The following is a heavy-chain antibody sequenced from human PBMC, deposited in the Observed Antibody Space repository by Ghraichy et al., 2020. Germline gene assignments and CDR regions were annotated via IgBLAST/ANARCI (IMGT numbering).Heavy chain of an antibody. CDR1: GGTFSTYS. D-gene: IGHD2-2*01. CDR2: VIPNLGVS. Sequence: SVKVSCKASGGTFSTYSINWVRQAPGQGLEWMGRVIPNLGVSNYAQRFQGRVTMTADKSTGTAYMDLSGLRYDDTAIFYCVTQRDCSTTSCYPGPDFDSWGQGTLVTVSS. CDR3: VTQRDCSTTSCYPGPDFDS. J-gene: IGHJ4*02. V-gene: IGHV1-69*02.